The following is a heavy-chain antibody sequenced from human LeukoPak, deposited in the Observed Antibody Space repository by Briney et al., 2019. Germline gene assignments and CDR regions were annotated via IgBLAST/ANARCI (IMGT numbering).Heavy chain of an antibody. D-gene: IGHD6-25*01. CDR2: IYYSGST. CDR3: ARRFPAHYFDY. V-gene: IGHV4-39*01. J-gene: IGHJ4*02. Sequence: PSETLSLTCNVSGGSISSSNYYWGWIRQPPGKGLEWIGSIYYSGSTYYNSSLKSRVTISVDTSKNQFSLKLSSVTAADTAVYYCARRFPAHYFDYWGKGSLVTVSS. CDR1: GGSISSSNYY.